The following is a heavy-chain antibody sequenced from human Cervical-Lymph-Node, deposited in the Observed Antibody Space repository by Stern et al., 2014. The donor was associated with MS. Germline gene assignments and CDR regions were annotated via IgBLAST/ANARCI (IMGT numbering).Heavy chain of an antibody. D-gene: IGHD1-1*01. V-gene: IGHV1-18*01. CDR2: ISAYNGKT. CDR1: GYTFRNYG. J-gene: IGHJ6*02. Sequence: QMQLVQSGAEVKKPGASVKVSCKASGYTFRNYGISWVRQAPGQGLEWMGWISAYNGKTNHAQRFQGRVTMTTDTSTSTAYKELRSLRSDDTAMYYCARYEETGTTGTTYYYYGMDVWGQGTTVTVSS. CDR3: ARYEETGTTGTTYYYYGMDV.